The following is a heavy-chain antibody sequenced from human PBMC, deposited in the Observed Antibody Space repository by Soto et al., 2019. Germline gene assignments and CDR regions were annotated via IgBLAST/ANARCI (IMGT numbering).Heavy chain of an antibody. V-gene: IGHV3-30-3*01. CDR2: ISYDGSNK. Sequence: QVQLVESGGGVVQPGRSLRLSCAASGFTFSSYAMHWVRQAPGKGLEWVAVISYDGSNKYYADSVKGRFTISRDNSKNTLYLQMSSLRAEDTAVYYCARDSPYYGMDVWGQGTTVTVSS. J-gene: IGHJ6*02. CDR3: ARDSPYYGMDV. CDR1: GFTFSSYA.